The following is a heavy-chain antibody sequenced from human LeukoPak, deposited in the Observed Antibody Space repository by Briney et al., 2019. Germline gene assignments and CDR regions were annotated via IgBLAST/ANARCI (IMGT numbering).Heavy chain of an antibody. D-gene: IGHD2-2*01. Sequence: ASVKVSCKASVYTFTAYYIHWVRRAPGQGLEWMGWINPNRGGTESAQKFQGRVTMTRDTSISTAYMELSRLRSDDTAVYYCTRDHCTSINCYEYNYYGMDVWGQGTTVTVSS. CDR2: INPNRGGT. J-gene: IGHJ6*02. CDR3: TRDHCTSINCYEYNYYGMDV. V-gene: IGHV1-2*02. CDR1: VYTFTAYY.